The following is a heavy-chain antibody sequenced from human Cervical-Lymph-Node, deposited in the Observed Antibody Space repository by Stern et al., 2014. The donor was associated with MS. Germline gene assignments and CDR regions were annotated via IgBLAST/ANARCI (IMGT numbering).Heavy chain of an antibody. CDR2: IDWDDDK. CDR1: GFSLSSSGMR. J-gene: IGHJ4*02. Sequence: TLRESGPALVKPTQTLTLTCTFSGFSLSSSGMRVSWIRQPPGKALEWLARIDWDDDKFYSTSLKTRLTISKDTSKNQVVLTMSNMDPVDTATYYCARSTWTGYFDYWGQGTLVTVSS. CDR3: ARSTWTGYFDY. D-gene: IGHD1-1*01. V-gene: IGHV2-70*04.